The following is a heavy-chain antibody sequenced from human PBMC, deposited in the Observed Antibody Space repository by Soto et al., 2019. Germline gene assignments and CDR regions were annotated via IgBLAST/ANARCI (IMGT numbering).Heavy chain of an antibody. Sequence: GGSLRLSCVASGFTFSTYTMYWVRQAPGKGLQWVSVIYSAGSTYYANAVKGRFTISRDISENKIFLELNGLTVDDTAVYYCARAREPEYSSSIFFDYWGRGTVVTVSS. CDR1: GFTFSTYT. CDR3: ARAREPEYSSSIFFDY. V-gene: IGHV3-53*01. D-gene: IGHD6-6*01. CDR2: IYSAGST. J-gene: IGHJ4*01.